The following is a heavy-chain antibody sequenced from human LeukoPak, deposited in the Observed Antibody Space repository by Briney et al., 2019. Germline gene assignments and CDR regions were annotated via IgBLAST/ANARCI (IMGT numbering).Heavy chain of an antibody. D-gene: IGHD3-3*01. CDR1: GFTFSSYA. J-gene: IGHJ6*01. V-gene: IGHV3-23*01. CDR3: ARVGPPEDYDFWSGYYRYYYGMDV. Sequence: PGGSLRLSCAASGFTFSSYAMSWVRQAPGKGLEWVSAISGSGGSTYYADSVKGRFTISRDNAKNSLYLQMNSLRAEDTAVYYCARVGPPEDYDFWSGYYRYYYGMDVWGQGTTVTVSS. CDR2: ISGSGGST.